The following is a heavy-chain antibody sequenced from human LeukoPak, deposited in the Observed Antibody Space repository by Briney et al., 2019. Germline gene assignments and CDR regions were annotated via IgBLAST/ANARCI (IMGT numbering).Heavy chain of an antibody. CDR3: ARGRRSGYTMSTFYYFDY. CDR1: GFTFSSYS. J-gene: IGHJ4*02. D-gene: IGHD3-22*01. CDR2: ISSSSSYI. V-gene: IGHV3-21*01. Sequence: GGSLRLSCAASGFTFSSYSMNWVRQAPGKGLEWVSSISSSSSYIYYADSVKGRFTISRDNSKNTLYLQMNSLRAEDTAVYYCARGRRSGYTMSTFYYFDYWGQGTLVTVSS.